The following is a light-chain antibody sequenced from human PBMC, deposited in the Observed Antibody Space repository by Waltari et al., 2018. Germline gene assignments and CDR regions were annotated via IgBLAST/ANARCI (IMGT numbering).Light chain of an antibody. CDR2: DVN. J-gene: IGLJ3*02. CDR1: SSDVGSYNL. Sequence: QSALTQTATVSGSPGQSITISCTVTSSDVGSYNLLLWYQQHPGKAPTLIIYDVNKRPSGVSNRFSGSKSGNTASLTISGLQAADEADYYCCSYAGSAISVFGGGTRLTVL. CDR3: CSYAGSAISV. V-gene: IGLV2-23*02.